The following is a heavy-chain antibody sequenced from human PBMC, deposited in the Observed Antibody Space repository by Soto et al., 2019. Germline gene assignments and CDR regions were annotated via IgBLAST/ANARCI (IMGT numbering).Heavy chain of an antibody. CDR1: GYTFTSYF. Sequence: QVQLVQSGAEVKKPGASVKVSCKASGYTFTSYFMHWVRQAPGQGLEWMGIINPSGGSTNYAQKIQGXXTXTXVTATSTVYMELSSLRSDDTAVYYCARDNGVVQFDYWGQGTLVTVSS. D-gene: IGHD1-1*01. V-gene: IGHV1-46*01. CDR3: ARDNGVVQFDY. J-gene: IGHJ4*02. CDR2: INPSGGST.